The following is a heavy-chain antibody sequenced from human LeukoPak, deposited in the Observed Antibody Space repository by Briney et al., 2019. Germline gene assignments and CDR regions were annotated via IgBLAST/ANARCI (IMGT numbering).Heavy chain of an antibody. J-gene: IGHJ3*02. CDR1: GGSISSYY. CDR3: ARGHYGTFEGDYGGNDAFDI. Sequence: SETLSLTCTVSGGSISSYYWSWIRQPPVKGLEWIGYIYYSGSTNYNPSLKSRVTISVDTSKNQFSLKLSSVTAADTAVYYCARGHYGTFEGDYGGNDAFDIWGQGTMVTVSS. V-gene: IGHV4-59*01. CDR2: IYYSGST. D-gene: IGHD4-23*01.